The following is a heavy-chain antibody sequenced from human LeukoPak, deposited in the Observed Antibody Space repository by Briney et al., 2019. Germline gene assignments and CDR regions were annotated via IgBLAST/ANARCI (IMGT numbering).Heavy chain of an antibody. V-gene: IGHV3-30*04. J-gene: IGHJ4*02. CDR3: ARDQVELCSSGSCYVIDN. CDR1: GFTFDIYA. CDR2: MSYDGSNK. D-gene: IGHD2-15*01. Sequence: GGSLRLSCAACGFTFDIYAMHWVRQAPGKGLEWVAVMSYDGSNKYYADSVKGRFTISRDNSRNTLHLQMSSLRVADTAVYYCARDQVELCSSGSCYVIDNWGPGTLVAVSS.